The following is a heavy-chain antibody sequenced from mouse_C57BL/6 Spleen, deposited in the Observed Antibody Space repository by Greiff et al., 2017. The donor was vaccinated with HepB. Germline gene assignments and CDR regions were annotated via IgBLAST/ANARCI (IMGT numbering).Heavy chain of an antibody. J-gene: IGHJ2*01. Sequence: VQLQQSGAELVKPGASVKLSCKASGYTFTEYTIHWVKQRSGQGLEWIGWFYPGSGSIKYNEKFKDKATLTADKSSSTVYMELSRLTSEDSAVYFCARHEDKNKFITTVVATDYFDYWGQGTTLTVSS. CDR1: GYTFTEYT. V-gene: IGHV1-62-2*01. CDR2: FYPGSGSI. CDR3: ARHEDKNKFITTVVATDYFDY. D-gene: IGHD1-1*01.